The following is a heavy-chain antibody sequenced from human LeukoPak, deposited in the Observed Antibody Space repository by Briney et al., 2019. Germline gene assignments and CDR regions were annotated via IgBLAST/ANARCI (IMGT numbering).Heavy chain of an antibody. Sequence: SETLSLTCNVSGGSIRGYYWSWIRQPPGKGLKWIGYIYSSGSTNYNPSLKSRVTISVDTSKNQFSLKLSSVTAADTAVYYCARRYSTSSYNWFDPWGQGTLVTVSS. CDR1: GGSIRGYY. D-gene: IGHD6-13*01. CDR2: IYSSGST. V-gene: IGHV4-59*12. CDR3: ARRYSTSSYNWFDP. J-gene: IGHJ5*02.